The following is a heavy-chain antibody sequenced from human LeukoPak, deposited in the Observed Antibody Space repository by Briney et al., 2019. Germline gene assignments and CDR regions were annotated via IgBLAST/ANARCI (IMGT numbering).Heavy chain of an antibody. Sequence: SETLSLTCTVSGGSISSYHWSWIRQPAGRGREWIGRIYTSGSTNYNPSLKSRVTMSVDTSKNQFSLKLSSVTAADTAVYYCARDLVFPAAGGWFDPWGQGTLVTVSS. CDR1: GGSISSYH. V-gene: IGHV4-4*07. CDR3: ARDLVFPAAGGWFDP. J-gene: IGHJ5*02. D-gene: IGHD6-13*01. CDR2: IYTSGST.